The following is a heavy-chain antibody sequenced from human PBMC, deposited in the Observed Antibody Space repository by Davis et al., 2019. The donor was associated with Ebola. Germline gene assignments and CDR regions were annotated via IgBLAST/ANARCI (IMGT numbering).Heavy chain of an antibody. D-gene: IGHD6-19*01. Sequence: MPSETLSLTCTVSGYSISSGCYWGWIRQPPGKGLEWIGSIYHSGSTYYNVSLKSRVTISVDTSKNQFSLRLSSVTAADTAVYYCAREGQSNRAVAVYWGQGPLVTVSS. CDR3: AREGQSNRAVAVY. V-gene: IGHV4-38-2*02. CDR2: IYHSGST. CDR1: GYSISSGCY. J-gene: IGHJ4*02.